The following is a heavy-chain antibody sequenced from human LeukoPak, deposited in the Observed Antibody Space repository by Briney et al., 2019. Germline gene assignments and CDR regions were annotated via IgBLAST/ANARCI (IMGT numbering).Heavy chain of an antibody. V-gene: IGHV4-59*01. Sequence: SETLSLTCTVSGGSISSYYWGWIRQPPGKGLEWIGSIYYSGSTNYNPSLKSRATISVDTSKNQFSLKLSSVTAADTAVYYCASHDYGGKLDYWGQGTLVTVSS. D-gene: IGHD4-23*01. CDR3: ASHDYGGKLDY. CDR1: GGSISSYY. CDR2: IYYSGST. J-gene: IGHJ4*02.